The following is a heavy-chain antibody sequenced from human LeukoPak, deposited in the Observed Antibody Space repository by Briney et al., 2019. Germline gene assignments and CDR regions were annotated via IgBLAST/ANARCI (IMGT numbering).Heavy chain of an antibody. Sequence: PGGSLRLSRAASGFTVSSSYMSWVRQAPGKGLEWVSYISSSTSIIYYAHSVKGRITISRDNAKNSLYLQMNSLRAEDTAVYYCARDAANTAPFDYWGQGTLVTVSS. CDR1: GFTVSSSY. D-gene: IGHD4-17*01. CDR2: ISSSTSII. CDR3: ARDAANTAPFDY. J-gene: IGHJ4*02. V-gene: IGHV3-48*01.